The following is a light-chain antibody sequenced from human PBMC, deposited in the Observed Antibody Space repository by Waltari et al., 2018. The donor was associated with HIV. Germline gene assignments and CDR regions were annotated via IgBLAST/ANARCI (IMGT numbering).Light chain of an antibody. J-gene: IGKJ3*01. V-gene: IGKV3-20*01. CDR3: QQYGSSPFT. Sequence: EIVLPQSPGTLSLSPGERATLSCRASQSVSSSYLAWYQQKPGQAPRPLRYGASSRATGIPDRFSGSGSGTDFTLTISRLEPEDFAVYYCQQYGSSPFTFGPGTKVDIK. CDR2: GAS. CDR1: QSVSSSY.